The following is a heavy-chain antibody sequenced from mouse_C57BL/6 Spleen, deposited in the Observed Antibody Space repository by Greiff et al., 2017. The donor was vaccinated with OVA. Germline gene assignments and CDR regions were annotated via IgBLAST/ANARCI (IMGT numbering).Heavy chain of an antibody. CDR3: AKGGLYGSRKGYFDV. V-gene: IGHV1-9*01. CDR2: ILPGRGST. Sequence: QVQLQQSGAELMKPGASVKLSCKATGYTFTGYWIEWVKKRPGHGLEWLGEILPGRGSTNYNEKFKGKAPFTADTSSNTAYMQLSRLTTEDSAIYYCAKGGLYGSRKGYFDVWGTGTTVTVSS. CDR1: GYTFTGYW. J-gene: IGHJ1*03. D-gene: IGHD1-1*01.